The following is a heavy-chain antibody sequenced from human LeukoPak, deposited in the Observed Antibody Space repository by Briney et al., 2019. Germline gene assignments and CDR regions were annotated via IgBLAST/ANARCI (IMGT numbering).Heavy chain of an antibody. Sequence: GRSLRLSCAASGFTFSSYGMHWVRQAPGKGLEWVAVIWYDGSNKYYADSVRGRFTISRDNSKNTLYLQMNSLRAEDTAVYYCAREKLAAAGTGFDYWGQGTLVTDSS. CDR1: GFTFSSYG. CDR2: IWYDGSNK. CDR3: AREKLAAAGTGFDY. V-gene: IGHV3-33*01. J-gene: IGHJ4*02. D-gene: IGHD6-13*01.